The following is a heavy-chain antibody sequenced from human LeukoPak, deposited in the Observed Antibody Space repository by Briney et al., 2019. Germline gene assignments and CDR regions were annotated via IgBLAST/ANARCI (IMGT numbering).Heavy chain of an antibody. CDR3: AHRLHPAAFDI. CDR2: IYWDDDK. J-gene: IGHJ3*02. V-gene: IGHV2-5*02. D-gene: IGHD5/OR15-5a*01. CDR1: GFSLSTTGVG. Sequence: ESGPTLVKPTQTLTLACTFSGFSLSTTGVGVGWIRQPPGKALEWLALIYWDDDKRYSPSLKSRLTITKDTSKNQVVLTMTNMDPVDTATYYCAHRLHPAAFDIWGQGTMVTVSS.